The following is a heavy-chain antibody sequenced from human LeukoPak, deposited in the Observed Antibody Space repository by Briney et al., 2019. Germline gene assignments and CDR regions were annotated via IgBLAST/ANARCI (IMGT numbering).Heavy chain of an antibody. CDR3: ARGPVLRFLEWFY. CDR1: GFTFSSYS. Sequence: GGSLRLSCAAPGFTFSSYSMNWVRQAPGKGLEWVSYISSSSSTIYYADSVKGRFTISRDNAKNSLYLQMNSLGAEDTAVYYCARGPVLRFLEWFYWGKGTTVTVSS. J-gene: IGHJ6*04. CDR2: ISSSSSTI. D-gene: IGHD3-3*01. V-gene: IGHV3-48*01.